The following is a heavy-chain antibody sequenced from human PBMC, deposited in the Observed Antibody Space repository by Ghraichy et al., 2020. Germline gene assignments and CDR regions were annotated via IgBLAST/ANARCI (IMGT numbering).Heavy chain of an antibody. V-gene: IGHV1-18*04. D-gene: IGHD2-15*01. Sequence: ASVKVSCKASGYTFTEDLGFTWVRQVPGQGLQWMGWINPSNGYTIYAQNLRDRLTMTIDTCTRTAYMELRGLRSDDTAVYFCARDYCGGGRCYFPDYWGQGTLVTVSS. CDR3: ARDYCGGGRCYFPDY. CDR2: INPSNGYT. CDR1: GYTFTEDLG. J-gene: IGHJ4*02.